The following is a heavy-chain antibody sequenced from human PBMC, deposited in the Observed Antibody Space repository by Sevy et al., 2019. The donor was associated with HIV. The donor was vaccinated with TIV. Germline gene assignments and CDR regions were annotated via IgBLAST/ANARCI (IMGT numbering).Heavy chain of an antibody. Sequence: GGSLRLSCAASGFTFSNYWMNWVRQAPGKGLEWVASIKHDGHDKYYVGSVKGRFTISRDNAKNSLYLQMNSLRVEDTVVYYCARDPRWRPGDWGQGTLVTVSS. J-gene: IGHJ4*02. D-gene: IGHD4-17*01. V-gene: IGHV3-7*01. CDR3: ARDPRWRPGD. CDR1: GFTFSNYW. CDR2: IKHDGHDK.